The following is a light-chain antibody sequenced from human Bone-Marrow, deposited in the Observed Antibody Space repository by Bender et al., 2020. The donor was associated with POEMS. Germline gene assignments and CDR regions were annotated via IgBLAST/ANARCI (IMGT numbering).Light chain of an antibody. CDR3: NSYTGSSTLV. V-gene: IGLV2-14*03. CDR1: GNDVGGYNY. CDR2: DVS. Sequence: QSALTQPASVSGSPGQSITISCTGTGNDVGGYNYVSWYQQHPGKAPKLMIYDVSNRPSGVSDRFSGSKSGSTASLTISGLQPEDEAVYYCNSYTGSSTLVFGGGTKLTVL. J-gene: IGLJ2*01.